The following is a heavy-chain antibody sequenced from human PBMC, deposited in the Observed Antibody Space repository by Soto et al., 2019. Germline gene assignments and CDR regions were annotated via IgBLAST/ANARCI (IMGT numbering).Heavy chain of an antibody. CDR2: ISYDGSNK. V-gene: IGHV3-30*18. CDR1: GITFSSYG. Sequence: QVQLVESGGGVVQPGRSLRLSCTVSGITFSSYGMHWVRQAPGKGLEWVAVISYDGSNKYYADSVKGRFTISRDNSKNTLSLQMNSLRAEDTAVYYCAKSRGYSYNYGMDVWGHGTTVSVSS. D-gene: IGHD5-18*01. J-gene: IGHJ6*02. CDR3: AKSRGYSYNYGMDV.